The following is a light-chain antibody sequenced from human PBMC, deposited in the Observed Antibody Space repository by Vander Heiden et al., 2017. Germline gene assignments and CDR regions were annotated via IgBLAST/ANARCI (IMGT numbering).Light chain of an antibody. J-gene: IGKJ1*01. Sequence: QSVSSNLAWYQQKPGQAPRLLIYGASTRATGIPARFSGSGSGTEFTLTISSLQSEDFAVYYCQQYNNWPPWTFGPGTKVEIK. CDR1: QSVSSN. CDR3: QQYNNWPPWT. V-gene: IGKV3-15*01. CDR2: GAS.